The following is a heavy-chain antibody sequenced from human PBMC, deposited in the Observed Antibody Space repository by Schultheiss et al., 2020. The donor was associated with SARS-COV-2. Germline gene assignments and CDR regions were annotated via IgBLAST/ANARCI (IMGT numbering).Heavy chain of an antibody. CDR3: AREEVLRYFDWLLSGYYYYYYMDV. D-gene: IGHD3-9*01. CDR2: IWYDGSNK. CDR1: GFTFSSYG. V-gene: IGHV3-33*01. Sequence: GGSLRLSCAASGFTFSSYGMHWVRQAPGKGLEWVAVIWYDGSNKYYADSVKGRFTISRDNSKNTLYLQMNSLRAEDTAVYYCAREEVLRYFDWLLSGYYYYYYMDVWGKGTTVTVSS. J-gene: IGHJ6*03.